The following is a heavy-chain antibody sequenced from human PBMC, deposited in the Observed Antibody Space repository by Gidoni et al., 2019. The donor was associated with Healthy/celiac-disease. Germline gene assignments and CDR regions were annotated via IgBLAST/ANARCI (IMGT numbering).Heavy chain of an antibody. CDR1: GFTFSSYG. J-gene: IGHJ6*03. CDR3: AKELPWNYYYMDV. D-gene: IGHD2-15*01. CDR2: ISYDGSNK. Sequence: QVQLVESGGGVVQPGRSLRLSCAASGFTFSSYGMHWVRQAPGKGLGWVAVISYDGSNKYYADSVKGRFTISRDNSKNTLYLQMNSLRAEDTAVYYCAKELPWNYYYMDVWGKGTTVTVSS. V-gene: IGHV3-30*18.